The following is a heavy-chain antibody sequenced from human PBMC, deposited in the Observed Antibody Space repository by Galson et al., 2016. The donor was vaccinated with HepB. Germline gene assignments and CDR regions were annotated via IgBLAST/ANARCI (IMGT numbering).Heavy chain of an antibody. V-gene: IGHV1-18*01. CDR2: ISPYNGYR. CDR3: ARGNYNGSGSYYRWEDWFDP. Sequence: SVKVSCKASGYKFTSYGISWVRQAPGQGLEWMGWISPYNGYRTHARKLQDRVTLTTDTSTTTAYMDLRSLTSGDTAVYYCARGNYNGSGSYYRWEDWFDPWGQGTLVTVSS. J-gene: IGHJ5*02. D-gene: IGHD3-10*01. CDR1: GYKFTSYG.